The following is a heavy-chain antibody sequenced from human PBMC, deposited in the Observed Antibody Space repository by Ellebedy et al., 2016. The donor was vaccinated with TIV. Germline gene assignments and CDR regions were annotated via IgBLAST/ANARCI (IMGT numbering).Heavy chain of an antibody. V-gene: IGHV3-23*01. D-gene: IGHD2-8*02. CDR1: GFTFSTYP. CDR3: AKLAGVHSWYFDY. Sequence: GESLKISCAASGFTFSTYPMTWVRQAPGKGLEWVSIISANGGTTYYADSEKGRFTISRDNSKNTVNLQMNSLRAEDTAVYYCAKLAGVHSWYFDYWGQGTLVTVSS. CDR2: ISANGGTT. J-gene: IGHJ4*02.